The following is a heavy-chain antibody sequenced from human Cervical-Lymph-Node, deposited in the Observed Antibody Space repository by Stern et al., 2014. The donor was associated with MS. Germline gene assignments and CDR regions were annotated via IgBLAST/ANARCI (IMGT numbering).Heavy chain of an antibody. CDR2: INAGNGNT. V-gene: IGHV1-3*01. CDR3: ARGAGVYWYFDL. D-gene: IGHD3-10*01. CDR1: GYTFMTYA. J-gene: IGHJ2*01. Sequence: QVQLVQSGAEVKKPGASVKVSCKASGYTFMTYAMHWVRQAPGQRLECMGWINAGNGNTKYSQKFQGRVTITRDTSASTAYMELSSLRSEDTAVYYCARGAGVYWYFDLWGRGTLVTVSS.